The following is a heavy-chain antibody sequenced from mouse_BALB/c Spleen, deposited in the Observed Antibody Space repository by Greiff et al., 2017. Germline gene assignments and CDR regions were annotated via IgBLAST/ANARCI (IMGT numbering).Heavy chain of an antibody. J-gene: IGHJ3*01. V-gene: IGHV1-7*01. CDR1: GYTFTRYW. CDR2: INPSTGYT. D-gene: IGHD2-1*01. Sequence: VQLQQSGADLAKPGASVKMSCKASGYTFTRYWMHWVKQRPGQGLEWIGYINPSTGYTEYNQKLQDKATLTADKSSSTAYMQLSSLTSEDSAVYYCEIYYGNYRFAYWGQGTLVTVSA. CDR3: EIYYGNYRFAY.